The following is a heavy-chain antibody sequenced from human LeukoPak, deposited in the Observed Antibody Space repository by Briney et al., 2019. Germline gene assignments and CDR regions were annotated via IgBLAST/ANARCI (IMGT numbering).Heavy chain of an antibody. V-gene: IGHV4-61*08. CDR1: GGSISSGDYY. CDR3: AREGRDGYNH. CDR2: IYYSGST. Sequence: SETLSLTCTVSGGSISSGDYYWSWIRQPPGKGLEWIGYIYYSGSTNYNPSLKSRVTISVDTSKNQFSLKLSSVTAADTAVYYCAREGRDGYNHWGQGTLVTVSS. J-gene: IGHJ5*02. D-gene: IGHD5-12*01.